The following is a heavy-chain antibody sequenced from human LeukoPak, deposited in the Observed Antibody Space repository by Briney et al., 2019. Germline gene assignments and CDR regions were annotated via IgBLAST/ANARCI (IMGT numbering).Heavy chain of an antibody. CDR1: GGSIRSSTYY. CDR3: ARGKAYYYDSSGYYGHDY. D-gene: IGHD3-22*01. V-gene: IGHV4-39*07. CDR2: INHSGST. J-gene: IGHJ4*02. Sequence: SETLSLTCTVSGGSIRSSTYYWGWIRQPPGKGLEWIGEINHSGSTNYNPSLKSRVTISVDTSKNQFSLKLSSVTAADTAVYYCARGKAYYYDSSGYYGHDYWGQGTLVTVSS.